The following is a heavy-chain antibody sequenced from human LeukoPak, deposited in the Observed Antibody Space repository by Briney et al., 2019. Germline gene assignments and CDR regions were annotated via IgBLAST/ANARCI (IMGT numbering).Heavy chain of an antibody. CDR2: MNPNSGNT. CDR3: ARGPYYDSSGYYGYNWFDP. Sequence: ASAKVSCKASGYTFTSYDINWVRQATGQGLEWMGWMNPNSGNTGYAQKFQGRVTMTRNTSISTAYMELSSLRSEDTAVYYCARGPYYDSSGYYGYNWFDPWGQGTLVTVSS. V-gene: IGHV1-8*01. D-gene: IGHD3-22*01. CDR1: GYTFTSYD. J-gene: IGHJ5*02.